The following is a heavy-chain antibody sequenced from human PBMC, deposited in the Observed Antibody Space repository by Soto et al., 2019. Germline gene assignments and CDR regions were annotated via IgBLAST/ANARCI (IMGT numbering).Heavy chain of an antibody. Sequence: SETLSLTCAVSGGSISSGGYSWSWIRQPPGKGLEWIGYIYHSGSTYYNPSLKSRVTISVDRSKNQFSLKLSSVTAADTAVYYCARSGGSGDNWFDPSGQATLVTVSS. J-gene: IGHJ5*02. D-gene: IGHD2-15*01. CDR2: IYHSGST. V-gene: IGHV4-30-2*01. CDR3: ARSGGSGDNWFDP. CDR1: GGSISSGGYS.